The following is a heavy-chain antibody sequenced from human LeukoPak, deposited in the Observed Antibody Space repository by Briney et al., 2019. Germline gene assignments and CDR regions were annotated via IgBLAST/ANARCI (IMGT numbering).Heavy chain of an antibody. CDR3: ARFHHYYDSSGYFDY. V-gene: IGHV4-59*08. J-gene: IGHJ4*02. D-gene: IGHD3-22*01. Sequence: PSETLSLTCTVSGGSVSRYYWHWIRQPPGKGLEWIGSIFDSGSTKYNPSLKSRVTISVDTSNNQFSLRLSSVTAADTAVYYCARFHHYYDSSGYFDYWGQGTLVTVSS. CDR2: IFDSGST. CDR1: GGSVSRYY.